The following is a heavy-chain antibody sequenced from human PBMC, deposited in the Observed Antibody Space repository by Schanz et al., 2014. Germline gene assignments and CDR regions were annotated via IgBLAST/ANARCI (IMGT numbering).Heavy chain of an antibody. D-gene: IGHD3-10*01. CDR3: ARLMVPGWFDP. CDR1: GGPFSGYF. Sequence: QVQLQQWGAGLLKPSETLSLTCAVYGGPFSGYFWSWIRQPPGKGPEWIGTIDDTGSTYYTPSLGGRLPMSVDTSKSQLSVQLTSVTAADTAVYYCARLMVPGWFDPWGQGQLVTVSS. V-gene: IGHV4-34*01. J-gene: IGHJ5*02. CDR2: IDDTGST.